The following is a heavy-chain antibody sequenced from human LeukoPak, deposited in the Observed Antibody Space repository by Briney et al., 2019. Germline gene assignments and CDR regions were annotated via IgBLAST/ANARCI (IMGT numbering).Heavy chain of an antibody. Sequence: PGESLRLSCAASGFTFSDASMSWVRQTPGKGLEWIGSIYYSGSTYYNPSLKSRVTISLDTSKNQFFLKLSSVTAADTAVYYCARLIWSDNYMFNYFDYWGQGTLVTVSS. CDR3: ARLIWSDNYMFNYFDY. CDR1: GFTFSDAS. D-gene: IGHD3-3*01. V-gene: IGHV4-59*05. J-gene: IGHJ4*02. CDR2: IYYSGST.